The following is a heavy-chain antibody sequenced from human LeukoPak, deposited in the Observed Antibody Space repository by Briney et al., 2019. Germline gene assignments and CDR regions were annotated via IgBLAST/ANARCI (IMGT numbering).Heavy chain of an antibody. V-gene: IGHV1-69*05. Sequence: SVKVSCKASGGTFSSYAISWVRQAPRQGLEWMGGIIPIFGTANYAQTFQGRVTITTDESTSTAYMELSSLRSEDTAVYYCARALGYCSGGSCYSSWFDPWGQGTLVTVSS. D-gene: IGHD2-15*01. J-gene: IGHJ5*02. CDR1: GGTFSSYA. CDR2: IIPIFGTA. CDR3: ARALGYCSGGSCYSSWFDP.